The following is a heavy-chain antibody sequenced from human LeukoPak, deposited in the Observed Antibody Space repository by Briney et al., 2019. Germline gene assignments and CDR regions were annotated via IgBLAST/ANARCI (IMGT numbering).Heavy chain of an antibody. D-gene: IGHD4-17*01. CDR2: MNPNSGNT. V-gene: IGHV1-8*03. J-gene: IGHJ6*03. CDR1: GGTFSSYD. CDR3: ARGGYGEKRPYYYYYMDV. Sequence: WASVKVSCKASGGTFSSYDINWVRQATGQGLEWMGWMNPNSGNTGYAQKFQGRVTITRNTSISTAYMELSSLRSEDTAVYYCARGGYGEKRPYYYYYMDVWGKGTTVTVSS.